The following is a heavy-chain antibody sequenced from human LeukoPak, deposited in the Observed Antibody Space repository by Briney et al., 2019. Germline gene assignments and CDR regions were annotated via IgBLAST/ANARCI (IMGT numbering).Heavy chain of an antibody. CDR2: INHSGST. J-gene: IGHJ5*02. D-gene: IGHD3-9*01. CDR1: GGSFSGYY. Sequence: KPSETLSLTCAVYGGSFSGYYRSWIRQPPGKGLEWIGEINHSGSTNYNPSLKSRVTISVDTSKNQFSLKLSSVTAADTAVYYCARAPLRYFDWSPDWFDPWGQGTLVTVSS. V-gene: IGHV4-34*01. CDR3: ARAPLRYFDWSPDWFDP.